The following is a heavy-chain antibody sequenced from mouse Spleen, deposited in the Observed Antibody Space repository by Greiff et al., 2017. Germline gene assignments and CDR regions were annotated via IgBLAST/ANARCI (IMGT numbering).Heavy chain of an antibody. D-gene: IGHD1-1*01. CDR3: ARKGDYGSSYSHYYAMDY. V-gene: IGHV1-4*02. CDR1: GYTFTSYT. J-gene: IGHJ4*01. CDR2: INPSSGYT. Sequence: QVQLQQSAAELARPGASVKMSCKASGYTFTSYTMHWVKQRPGQGLEWIGYINPSSGYTEYNQKFKDKTTLTADKSSSTAYMQLSSLTSEDSAVYYCARKGDYGSSYSHYYAMDYWGQGTSVTVSS.